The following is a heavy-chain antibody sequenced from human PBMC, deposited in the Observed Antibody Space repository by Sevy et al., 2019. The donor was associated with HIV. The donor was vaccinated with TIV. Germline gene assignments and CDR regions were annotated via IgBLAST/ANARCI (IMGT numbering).Heavy chain of an antibody. D-gene: IGHD3-16*01. V-gene: IGHV3-21*01. CDR2: ISSSSSYI. CDR3: ARDLARNAFDI. CDR1: GFTFSSYS. Sequence: GGSLRLSCAASGFTFSSYSMNWVRQAPGKGLEWVPSISSSSSYIYYADSVKGRFTISRVNSKNSLYLQMTSLRAEETVVYYGARDLARNAFDIWGQGSEITVAS. J-gene: IGHJ3*02.